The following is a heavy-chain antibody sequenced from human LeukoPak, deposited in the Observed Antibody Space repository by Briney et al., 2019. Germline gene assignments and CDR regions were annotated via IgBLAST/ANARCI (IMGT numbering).Heavy chain of an antibody. V-gene: IGHV1-18*01. CDR1: GYIFTSFG. CDR3: ARGFLDTDRIYLDY. J-gene: IGHJ4*02. D-gene: IGHD5-18*01. CDR2: LSIFSGNS. Sequence: ASVKLSCRTSGYIFTSFGITWVRQAPGQGLEWMGWLSIFSGNSNYAQNLQGRIIMTTDTSTSTAYMELRSLTSDDTAVYYCARGFLDTDRIYLDYWGQGTLVTASS.